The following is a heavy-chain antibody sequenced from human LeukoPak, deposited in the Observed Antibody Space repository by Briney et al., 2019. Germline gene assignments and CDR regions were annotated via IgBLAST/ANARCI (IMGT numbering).Heavy chain of an antibody. V-gene: IGHV3-74*01. Sequence: GGSLRLSCAASGFTFSNYRMHWVRQAPGKGLEWVSRINNDGSSTNYADSVKGRFTISRDNAKNTLYLQMNSLRAEDTAVYYCAKVEMAIARAFDIWGQGTMVTVSS. J-gene: IGHJ3*02. CDR2: INNDGSST. D-gene: IGHD5-24*01. CDR3: AKVEMAIARAFDI. CDR1: GFTFSNYR.